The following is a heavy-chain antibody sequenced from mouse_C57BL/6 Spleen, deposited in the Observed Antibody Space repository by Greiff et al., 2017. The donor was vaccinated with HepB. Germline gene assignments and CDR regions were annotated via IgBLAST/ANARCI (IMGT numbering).Heavy chain of an antibody. CDR2: IYPGSGST. D-gene: IGHD2-1*01. J-gene: IGHJ4*01. Sequence: VQLQQPGAELVKPGASVKMSCKASGYTFTSYWITWVKQRPGQGLEWIGDIYPGSGSTNYNEKFKSKATLTVDTSSSTAYMQLSSLTSEDSAVYYCARSYYGKIGAMDYWGQGTSVTVSS. V-gene: IGHV1-55*01. CDR3: ARSYYGKIGAMDY. CDR1: GYTFTSYW.